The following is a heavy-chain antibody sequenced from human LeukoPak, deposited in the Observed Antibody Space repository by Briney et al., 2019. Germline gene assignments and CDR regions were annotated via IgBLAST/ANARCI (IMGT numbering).Heavy chain of an antibody. CDR2: IYSGGST. J-gene: IGHJ4*02. CDR1: GFTVSSNY. D-gene: IGHD2-2*01. V-gene: IGHV3-66*01. Sequence: GGSLRLSCAASGFTVSSNYMGWVRQAPGKGLEWVSVIYSGGSTYYADSVKGRFTISRDNSKNTLYLQMNSLRAEDTAVYYCARGGCSSTSCYSYYFDYWGQGTLVTVSS. CDR3: ARGGCSSTSCYSYYFDY.